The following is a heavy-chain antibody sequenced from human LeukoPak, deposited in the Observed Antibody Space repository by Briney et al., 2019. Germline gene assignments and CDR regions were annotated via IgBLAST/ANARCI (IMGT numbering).Heavy chain of an antibody. CDR2: IYPGDSDT. CDR3: ARQFDSSGYDAFDI. CDR1: GYSFTSYW. J-gene: IGHJ3*02. D-gene: IGHD3-22*01. Sequence: GESLQISCKGSGYSFTSYWIGWVRQLPGKGLEWMGIIYPGDSDTRYSPSFQGQVTISADKSISTAYLQWSSLKASDTAMYYCARQFDSSGYDAFDIWGQGTMVTVSS. V-gene: IGHV5-51*01.